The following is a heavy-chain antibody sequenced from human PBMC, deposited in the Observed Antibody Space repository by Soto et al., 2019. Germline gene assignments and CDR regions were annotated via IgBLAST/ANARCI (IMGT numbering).Heavy chain of an antibody. Sequence: SETLSLTCTVSGGSLSSSSYYWGWIRQPPGKGLEWIGSIYYSGSTYYNPSLKSRLTISVDTSKNQFSLKLSSVTAADTAVFYCARLVFGELSPGCWFDPGGQGTLDTVSS. CDR1: GGSLSSSSYY. J-gene: IGHJ5*02. V-gene: IGHV4-39*01. CDR2: IYYSGST. D-gene: IGHD3-16*02. CDR3: ARLVFGELSPGCWFDP.